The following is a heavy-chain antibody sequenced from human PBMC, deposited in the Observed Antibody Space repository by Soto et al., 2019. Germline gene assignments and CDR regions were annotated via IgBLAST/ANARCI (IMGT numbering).Heavy chain of an antibody. CDR2: IYYSGST. J-gene: IGHJ6*02. D-gene: IGHD3-10*01. Sequence: TSETLSLTCTVSGGSISSGGYYWSWIRQHPGKGLEWIGYIYYSGSTYYNPSLKSRVTISVDTSKNQFSLKLSSVTAADTAVYYCAGNLLESLNYYGSGRGYYYYGMDVWGQGTTVTVSS. V-gene: IGHV4-31*03. CDR1: GGSISSGGYY. CDR3: AGNLLESLNYYGSGRGYYYYGMDV.